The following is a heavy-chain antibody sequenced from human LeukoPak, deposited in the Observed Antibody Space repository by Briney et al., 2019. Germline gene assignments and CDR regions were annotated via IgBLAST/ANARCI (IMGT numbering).Heavy chain of an antibody. V-gene: IGHV3-30*02. J-gene: IGHJ4*02. CDR2: TRPDADNK. CDR1: GFPSNTYS. Sequence: PGGSLRLSCAASGFPSNTYSMNWVRQAPGKGLEWVAFTRPDADNKYYSDSVRGRFTISRDNPKNTLYLQMNSLRVEDTALYFCAKGVSEWGNLGNWGQGTLVTVSS. D-gene: IGHD7-27*01. CDR3: AKGVSEWGNLGN.